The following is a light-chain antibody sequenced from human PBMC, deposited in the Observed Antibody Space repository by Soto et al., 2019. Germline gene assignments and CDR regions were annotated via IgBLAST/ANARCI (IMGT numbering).Light chain of an antibody. CDR3: NSFTSSRTVA. Sequence: QSALTQPASVSGSPGQSITISCTGTSSDVGGYNYVSWYQQHPGKAPKLMIYEVCNRPSGVSNRFSGSKSGNTASLTISGLQAEDEADYYCNSFTSSRTVAFGGGTKLTVL. CDR2: EVC. V-gene: IGLV2-14*01. CDR1: SSDVGGYNY. J-gene: IGLJ2*01.